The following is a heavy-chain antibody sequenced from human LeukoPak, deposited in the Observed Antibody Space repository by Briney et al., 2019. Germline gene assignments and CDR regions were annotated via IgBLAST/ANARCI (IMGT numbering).Heavy chain of an antibody. CDR3: ARAPYYYDSSGYYFPFDY. V-gene: IGHV1-3*03. CDR2: INAGNGNT. D-gene: IGHD3-22*01. Sequence: GASVKVSCKASGYTFTSYAMHWVRQAPGQRLEWMGWINAGNGNTKYSQEFQGRVTITRDTSASTAYMELSSLRSEDMAVYYCARAPYYYDSSGYYFPFDYWGQGTLVTVSS. CDR1: GYTFTSYA. J-gene: IGHJ4*02.